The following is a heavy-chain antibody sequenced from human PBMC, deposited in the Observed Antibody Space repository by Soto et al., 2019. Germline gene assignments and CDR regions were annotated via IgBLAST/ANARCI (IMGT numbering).Heavy chain of an antibody. D-gene: IGHD6-13*01. CDR3: AKPSSPIAAEDY. V-gene: IGHV1-69*02. Sequence: QVQLVQSGAEVKKPGSSVKVSCKASGGTFSSYTISWVRQAPGQGLEWMGRIIPILGIANYAQKFQGRVTITADKSTSTAYMELSSLRSEDTAVYYCAKPSSPIAAEDYWGQGTLDTVSS. J-gene: IGHJ4*02. CDR1: GGTFSSYT. CDR2: IIPILGIA.